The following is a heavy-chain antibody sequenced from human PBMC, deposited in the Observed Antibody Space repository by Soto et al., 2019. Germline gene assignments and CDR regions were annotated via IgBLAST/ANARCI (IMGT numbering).Heavy chain of an antibody. V-gene: IGHV4-39*01. CDR3: ARRVSVRGGITMVRGSLYYYYGMDV. J-gene: IGHJ6*02. CDR1: GGSISSSSYY. Sequence: SETLSLTCTVSGGSISSSSYYWGWIRQPPGKGLEWIGSIYYSGSTYYNPSLKSRVTISVDTSKNQFSLKLSSVTAADTAVYYCARRVSVRGGITMVRGSLYYYYGMDVWGQGTTVTVSS. D-gene: IGHD3-10*01. CDR2: IYYSGST.